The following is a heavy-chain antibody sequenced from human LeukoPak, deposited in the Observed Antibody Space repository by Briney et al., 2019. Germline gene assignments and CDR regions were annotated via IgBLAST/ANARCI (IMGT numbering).Heavy chain of an antibody. Sequence: ASETLSLTCTVSGGSISSYYWSWIRQPAGKGLEWIGRIYTSGSTNYNPSLKSRVTMSVDTSKNQFSLKLSSVTAADTAVYYCARDRGSSSDYYYYYMDVWGKGTTVTVSS. V-gene: IGHV4-4*07. CDR1: GGSISSYY. CDR2: IYTSGST. CDR3: ARDRGSSSDYYYYYMDV. D-gene: IGHD6-6*01. J-gene: IGHJ6*03.